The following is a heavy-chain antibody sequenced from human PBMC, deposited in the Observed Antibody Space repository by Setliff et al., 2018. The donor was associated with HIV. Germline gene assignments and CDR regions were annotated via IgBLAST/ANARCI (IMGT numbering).Heavy chain of an antibody. V-gene: IGHV1-46*01. D-gene: IGHD3-10*01. CDR1: GYTFTGYY. CDR2: INPGGGNT. Sequence: GASVKVSCKASGYTFTGYYIHWMRQAPGQGLEWLAVINPGGGNTNYAQKFQGRVTVTRDTSTSTVYMELNSLRPEDTAVYYCARGLRGVIKGRYYYMDVWGKGTTVTVSS. J-gene: IGHJ6*03. CDR3: ARGLRGVIKGRYYYMDV.